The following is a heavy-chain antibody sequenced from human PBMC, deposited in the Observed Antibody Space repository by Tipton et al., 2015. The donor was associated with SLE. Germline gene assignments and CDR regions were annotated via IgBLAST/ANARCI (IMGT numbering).Heavy chain of an antibody. Sequence: QSGPEVKKPGDSVKVSCKTSGYTFTGYYVHWVRQAPGQGFEWMGRIDPDSGGTNFAQKFQGRVTMTTNTSISTAYMELSSLRSEDTAVYYCARGAMIVVVPGAFDIWLQGTTVTVSS. CDR3: ARGAMIVVVPGAFDI. CDR1: GYTFTGYY. CDR2: IDPDSGGT. V-gene: IGHV1-2*06. J-gene: IGHJ3*02. D-gene: IGHD3-22*01.